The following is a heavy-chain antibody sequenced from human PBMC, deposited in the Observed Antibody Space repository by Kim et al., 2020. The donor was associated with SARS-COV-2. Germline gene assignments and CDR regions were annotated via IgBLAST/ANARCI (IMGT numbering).Heavy chain of an antibody. CDR3: ARMGSSGWFESAFDI. CDR2: IYYSGST. CDR1: SGSIINYY. V-gene: IGHV4-59*01. D-gene: IGHD6-19*01. Sequence: SETLSLTCTVSSGSIINYYWSWIRQPPGKGLEWIGYIYYSGSTNYNPSLKSRVTISVDTSKNQFSLKLNSVTAADTAVYYCARMGSSGWFESAFDIWVQGTMVTVSS. J-gene: IGHJ3*02.